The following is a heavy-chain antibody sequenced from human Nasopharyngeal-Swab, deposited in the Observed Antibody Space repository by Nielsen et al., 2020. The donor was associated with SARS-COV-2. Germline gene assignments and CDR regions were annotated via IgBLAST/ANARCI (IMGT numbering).Heavy chain of an antibody. V-gene: IGHV3-23*01. Sequence: GGSLRLSCAASGFTFSDYYMSWIRQAPGKGLEWVSAISGSGGSTYYADSVKGRFTISRDNSKNTLYLQMNSLRAEDTAVYYCAKASGSHYYDSSGYYGYWGQGTLVTVSS. CDR3: AKASGSHYYDSSGYYGY. J-gene: IGHJ4*02. D-gene: IGHD3-22*01. CDR1: GFTFSDYY. CDR2: ISGSGGST.